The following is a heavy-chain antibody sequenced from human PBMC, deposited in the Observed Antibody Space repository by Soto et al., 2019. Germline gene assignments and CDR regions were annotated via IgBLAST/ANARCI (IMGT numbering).Heavy chain of an antibody. CDR2: IIPIFGTA. V-gene: IGHV1-69*01. CDR1: GGTFSNYA. J-gene: IGHJ4*02. D-gene: IGHD3-22*01. CDR3: ARGVHYESSGYYYVY. Sequence: QVQLVQSGAEVKKPGSSVKVSCKASGGTFSNYAIDWVRQAPGQGPEWMGGIIPIFGTAKYAQKFQGRVTITADESTSTVYMEMRSLGSEDTAIYYGARGVHYESSGYYYVYWGQGTLVTVSS.